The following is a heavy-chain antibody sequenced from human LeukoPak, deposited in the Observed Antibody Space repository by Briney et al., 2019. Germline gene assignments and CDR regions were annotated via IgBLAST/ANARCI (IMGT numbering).Heavy chain of an antibody. J-gene: IGHJ3*02. CDR1: GFTFSNYW. CDR2: VKQDGSEK. V-gene: IGHV3-7*01. Sequence: GESLRLSCAASGFTFSNYWMTWVRQAPGKGLQWVANVKQDGSEKYYVDSVKGRFTISRDNAKNSLFLQMNSLRAEDTAVYYCARTVQTDYVRGSYHSTGALDIWGQGTMVTVSP. D-gene: IGHD3-16*02. CDR3: ARTVQTDYVRGSYHSTGALDI.